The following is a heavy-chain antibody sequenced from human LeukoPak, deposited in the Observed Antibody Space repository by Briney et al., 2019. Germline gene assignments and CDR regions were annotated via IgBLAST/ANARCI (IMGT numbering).Heavy chain of an antibody. CDR1: GGSISSGSYY. Sequence: SQTLSLTCTVSGGSISSGSYYWSWIRQPAGKGLEWIGRIYTSGSTNYNPSLKSRVTISVDTSKNQFSLKLSPVTAADTAVYYCARGGNLHDAFDIWGQGTMVTVSS. CDR3: ARGGNLHDAFDI. V-gene: IGHV4-61*02. D-gene: IGHD6-25*01. J-gene: IGHJ3*02. CDR2: IYTSGST.